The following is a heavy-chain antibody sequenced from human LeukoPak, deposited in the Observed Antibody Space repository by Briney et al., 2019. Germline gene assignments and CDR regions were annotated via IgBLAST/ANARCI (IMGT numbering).Heavy chain of an antibody. D-gene: IGHD4-17*01. CDR2: IYHSGST. CDR3: ASREIYGDSPNWFDP. J-gene: IGHJ5*02. V-gene: IGHV4-4*02. Sequence: SETLSLTCAVSGGSISSSNWWSWVRQPPGKGLEWIGEIYHSGSTNYNPSLKSRVTISVDKSKNQFSLKLSSVTAADTAVYYCASREIYGDSPNWFDPWGQGTLVTVSS. CDR1: GGSISSSNW.